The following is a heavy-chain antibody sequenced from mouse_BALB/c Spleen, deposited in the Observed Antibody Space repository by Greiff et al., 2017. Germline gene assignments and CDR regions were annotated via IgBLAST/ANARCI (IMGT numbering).Heavy chain of an antibody. J-gene: IGHJ2*01. CDR3: ARTAGGY. CDR1: GYTFTSYW. V-gene: IGHV1S81*02. Sequence: VQLQQPGAELVKPGASVKLSCKASGYTFTSYWMHWVKQRPGQGLEWIGEINPSNGRTNYNEKFKSKATLTVDKSSSTAYMQLSSLTSEDSAVYYCARTAGGYWGQGTTLTVSS. CDR2: INPSNGRT.